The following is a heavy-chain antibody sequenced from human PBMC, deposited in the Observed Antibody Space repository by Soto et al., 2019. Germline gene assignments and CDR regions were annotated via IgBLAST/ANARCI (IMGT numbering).Heavy chain of an antibody. V-gene: IGHV4-34*01. CDR1: GGSFSGYY. Sequence: SETLSLTCAVYGGSFSGYYWSWIRQPPGKGLEWIGEINHSGSTNYNPSLKSRVTISVDTSKNQFSLKLSSVTAADTAVYYCARARNSGWYRDYWGQGTLVTVSS. J-gene: IGHJ4*02. CDR3: ARARNSGWYRDY. CDR2: INHSGST. D-gene: IGHD6-19*01.